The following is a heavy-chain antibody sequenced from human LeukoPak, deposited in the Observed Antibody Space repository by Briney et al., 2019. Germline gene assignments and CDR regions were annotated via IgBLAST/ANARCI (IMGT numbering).Heavy chain of an antibody. D-gene: IGHD5-12*01. J-gene: IGHJ3*02. CDR1: GFTFSSYE. Sequence: GGSLRLSCAASGFTFSSYEMNWVRQAPGKGLEWVSYISSSGSTIYYADSVKGRFTISRDNAKNSLYLQMNSLRAEDTAVYYCARVKEASAFDIWGQGTMVTVSS. CDR3: ARVKEASAFDI. CDR2: ISSSGSTI. V-gene: IGHV3-48*03.